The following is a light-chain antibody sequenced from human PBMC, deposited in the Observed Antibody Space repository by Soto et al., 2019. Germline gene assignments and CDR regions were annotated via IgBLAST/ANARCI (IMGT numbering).Light chain of an antibody. J-gene: IGKJ3*01. V-gene: IGKV3-11*01. Sequence: EIVLTKSPCTLSLSPGERATLSCRASQPVTSSYLAWYQQKPGQAPRLLIYDASNRATGIPARFSGSGSGTDFTLTISSLEPEDFAVYYCQQRSNWPLTFGPGTKVDIK. CDR2: DAS. CDR1: QPVTSSY. CDR3: QQRSNWPLT.